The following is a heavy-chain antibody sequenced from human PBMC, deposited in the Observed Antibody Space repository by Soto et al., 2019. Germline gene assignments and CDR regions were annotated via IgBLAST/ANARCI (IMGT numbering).Heavy chain of an antibody. J-gene: IGHJ4*02. CDR1: GDSISSDVYY. CDR3: ARGAYSDSSSYFDY. D-gene: IGHD6-6*01. CDR2: IYYSGNT. V-gene: IGHV4-30-4*01. Sequence: QVQLQESGPGLVKPSQTLSLTCTVSGDSISSDVYYWTWIRQPPVKGLEWIGYIYYSGNTYSSPSLQSRVTISVDTSRNQFTLKLKSVTAADTAVYYCARGAYSDSSSYFDYWGQGTRVTVSS.